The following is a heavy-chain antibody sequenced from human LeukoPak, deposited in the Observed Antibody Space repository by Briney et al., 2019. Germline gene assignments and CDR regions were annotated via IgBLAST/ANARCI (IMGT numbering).Heavy chain of an antibody. CDR3: SRGPIQLWLHNAMDV. CDR2: ISYDGSNK. Sequence: GGSLRHSSAASGFTFSSYGMHWVRQAPGKGLEWVAVISYDGSNKYYADSVKGRFTISRDNSKNTLYLQMNSLRAEDTAVYYCSRGPIQLWLHNAMDVWGQGTTVTVSS. J-gene: IGHJ6*02. V-gene: IGHV3-30*03. CDR1: GFTFSSYG. D-gene: IGHD5-18*01.